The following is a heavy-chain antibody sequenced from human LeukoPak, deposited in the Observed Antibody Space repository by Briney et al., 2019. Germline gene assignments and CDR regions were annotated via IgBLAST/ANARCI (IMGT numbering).Heavy chain of an antibody. J-gene: IGHJ3*01. D-gene: IGHD6-13*01. Sequence: GGSLRLSCITSGFTFSNYGFHWVRQAPGKGLEWTAAIWYDGSNQYYPDTVKGRFTISRDNSKNTIYLQMNSLRIEDTAMYYCARDLSSSWSPGVWGQGTMVSVSS. CDR1: GFTFSNYG. CDR2: IWYDGSNQ. CDR3: ARDLSSSWSPGV. V-gene: IGHV3-33*01.